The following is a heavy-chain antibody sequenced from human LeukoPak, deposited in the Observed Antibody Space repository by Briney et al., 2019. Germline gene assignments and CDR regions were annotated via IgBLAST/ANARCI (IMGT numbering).Heavy chain of an antibody. D-gene: IGHD1-1*01. CDR2: ISTSSSYI. Sequence: GGSLRLSCAASGFTFSNYNMNWVRQAPGKGLEWVSSISTSSSYIYYADSVKGRFTISRDNANNSLYLQMNSLRAEDTAVYFCARAETTSGWFDPWGQGTLVTVSS. CDR1: GFTFSNYN. V-gene: IGHV3-21*01. J-gene: IGHJ5*02. CDR3: ARAETTSGWFDP.